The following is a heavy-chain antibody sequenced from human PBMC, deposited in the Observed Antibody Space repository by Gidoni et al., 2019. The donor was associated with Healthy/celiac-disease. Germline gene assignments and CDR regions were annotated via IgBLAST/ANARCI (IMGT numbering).Heavy chain of an antibody. D-gene: IGHD6-13*01. J-gene: IGHJ5*02. CDR3: ARAGYSSSWYGGWFAP. CDR2: IYPGDSDT. V-gene: IGHV5-51*01. Sequence: EVQLVQSGAEVKKPGESLKISCKGSGYSFTRYWIGWVRQMPGKGLEWMGIIYPGDSDTRYRPSFQGQVTISADKSISTAYLQWSSLKSSDTAMYYCARAGYSSSWYGGWFAPWGQGTLVTVSS. CDR1: GYSFTRYW.